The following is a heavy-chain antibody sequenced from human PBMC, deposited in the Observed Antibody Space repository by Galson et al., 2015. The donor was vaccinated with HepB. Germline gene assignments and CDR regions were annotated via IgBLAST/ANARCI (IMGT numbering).Heavy chain of an antibody. CDR1: GYTFTAYY. CDR3: ARSGTGWAANWLDP. CDR2: MNPHNGAT. Sequence: SVKVSCKASGYTFTAYYMHWVRQAPGQGLEWVGWMNPHNGATTYAQKFQGRVTMTSDTSINTAYMDLISLRSDDTVLYFCARSGTGWAANWLDPWGPGALVTVSS. D-gene: IGHD6-19*01. J-gene: IGHJ5*02. V-gene: IGHV1-2*02.